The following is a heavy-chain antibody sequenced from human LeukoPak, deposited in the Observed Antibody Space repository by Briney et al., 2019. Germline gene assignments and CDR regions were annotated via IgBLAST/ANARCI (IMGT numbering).Heavy chain of an antibody. V-gene: IGHV1-2*02. CDR2: INPNSGGT. D-gene: IGHD4-17*01. CDR3: ARGDGDYEYYFDY. Sequence: ASVKVSCTASGYTFTGYYMHWVRQAPGQGLEWMGWINPNSGGTNYAQKFQGRVTMTRDTSISTAYMELSRLRSDDTAVYYCARGDGDYEYYFDYWGQGTLVTVSS. J-gene: IGHJ4*02. CDR1: GYTFTGYY.